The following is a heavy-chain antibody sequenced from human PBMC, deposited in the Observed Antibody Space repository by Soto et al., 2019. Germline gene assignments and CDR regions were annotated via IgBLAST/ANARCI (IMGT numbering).Heavy chain of an antibody. CDR3: ARDSLEQQLATGNNWFDP. J-gene: IGHJ5*02. D-gene: IGHD6-13*01. CDR1: GFTFSSYG. Sequence: QVQLVESGGGVVQPGRSLRLSCAASGFTFSSYGMHWVRHAPGKGLEWVAAIWYDGSNKYYADSVKGRFTICRDNSKNTLHLQMSSLRAEDTAVYYCARDSLEQQLATGNNWFDPWGQGTLVNVCS. CDR2: IWYDGSNK. V-gene: IGHV3-33*01.